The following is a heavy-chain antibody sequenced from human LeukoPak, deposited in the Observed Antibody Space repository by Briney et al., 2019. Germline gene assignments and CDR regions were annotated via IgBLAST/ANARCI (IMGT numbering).Heavy chain of an antibody. V-gene: IGHV5-51*01. Sequence: GESLKISCKGSGYSFTTYWIAWVRQMPGKGLEWMGIIYPGDSDTRYNPSFRGQVTISADKSISTAFLQWSSLKASDTAMYYCARQQVAYYYYYGMDVWGKGTTVTVSS. D-gene: IGHD2-15*01. CDR1: GYSFTTYW. J-gene: IGHJ6*04. CDR3: ARQQVAYYYYYGMDV. CDR2: IYPGDSDT.